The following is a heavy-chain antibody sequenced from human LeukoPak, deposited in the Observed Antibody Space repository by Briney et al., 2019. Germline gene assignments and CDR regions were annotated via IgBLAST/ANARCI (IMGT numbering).Heavy chain of an antibody. Sequence: PGGSLRLSCAASGFTFSSYGMHWARQAPGKGLEWVAFIRYDGSNKYYADSVKGRFTISRDNSKNTLYLQMNSLRAGDTAVYYCAKGIGPGYKSDYWGQGTLVTVSS. V-gene: IGHV3-30*02. D-gene: IGHD5-24*01. J-gene: IGHJ4*02. CDR2: IRYDGSNK. CDR3: AKGIGPGYKSDY. CDR1: GFTFSSYG.